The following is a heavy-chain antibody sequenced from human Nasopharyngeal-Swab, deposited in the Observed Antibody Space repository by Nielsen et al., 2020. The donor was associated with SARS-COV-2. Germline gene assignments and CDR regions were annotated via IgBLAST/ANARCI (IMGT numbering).Heavy chain of an antibody. Sequence: RQAPGKGLEWIGYIYYSGSTYYNPSLKSRVTISVDTSKNQFSLKLSSATAADTAVYYCAGFPYCSGGSCSNDYWGQGTLVTVSS. CDR2: IYYSGST. J-gene: IGHJ4*02. CDR3: AGFPYCSGGSCSNDY. V-gene: IGHV4-31*02. D-gene: IGHD2-15*01.